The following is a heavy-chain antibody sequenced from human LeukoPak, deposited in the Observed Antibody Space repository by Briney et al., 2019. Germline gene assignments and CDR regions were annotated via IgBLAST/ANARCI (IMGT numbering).Heavy chain of an antibody. V-gene: IGHV1-46*01. CDR3: ARDPRGLYGSGSSDYYYMDV. CDR2: INPSGGST. D-gene: IGHD3-10*01. CDR1: GYTFTIYY. J-gene: IGHJ6*03. Sequence: ASVNVSFKASGYTFTIYYMNWVRQAPGQGGEWMGVINPSGGSTSYAQYFQCRLTMTSDMSTSTVYMELSSLRSEDTAVYYCARDPRGLYGSGSSDYYYMDVWGKGTTVTVSS.